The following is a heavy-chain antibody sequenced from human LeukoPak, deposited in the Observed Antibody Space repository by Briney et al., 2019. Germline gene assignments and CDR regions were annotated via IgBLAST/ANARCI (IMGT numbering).Heavy chain of an antibody. J-gene: IGHJ5*02. CDR3: AKDSSYGSWTYNWFDP. D-gene: IGHD6-13*01. CDR2: ISWNSGSI. Sequence: GGSLRLSCAASGFTFSSYTMNWVRQAPGKGLEWVSGISWNSGSIGYADSVKGRFTISRDNAKNSLYLQMNSLRAEDTALYYCAKDSSYGSWTYNWFDPWGQGTLVTVSS. CDR1: GFTFSSYT. V-gene: IGHV3-9*01.